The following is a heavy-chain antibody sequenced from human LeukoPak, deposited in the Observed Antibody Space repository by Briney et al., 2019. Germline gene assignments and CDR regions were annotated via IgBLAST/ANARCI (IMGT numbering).Heavy chain of an antibody. CDR3: ARDSGYYGSGSPYYYMDV. J-gene: IGHJ6*03. CDR2: ISSSSSYI. Sequence: GGSLRLSCAASGFTFSSYSMNWVRQAPGKGLEWVSSISSSSSYIYYADSVKGRFTISRDNAKNSLYLRMNSLRAEDTAVYYCARDSGYYGSGSPYYYMDVWGKGTTVTISS. D-gene: IGHD3-10*01. CDR1: GFTFSSYS. V-gene: IGHV3-21*04.